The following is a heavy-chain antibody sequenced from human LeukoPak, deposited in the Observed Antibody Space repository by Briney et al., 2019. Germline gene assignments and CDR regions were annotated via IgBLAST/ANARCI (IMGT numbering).Heavy chain of an antibody. CDR3: ARDSGIAVAGREGD. CDR1: GFTFCDYY. CDR2: ISSSGSTI. D-gene: IGHD6-19*01. V-gene: IGHV3-11*04. Sequence: GVSLRLSGAGSGFTFCDYYMSWLRQAPGKGREGVSYISSSGSTIYYADPVKGRLTISRDNAKDSLYLQMNSLRAEDTAVYDCARDSGIAVAGREGDWGQGTLVTVSS. J-gene: IGHJ4*02.